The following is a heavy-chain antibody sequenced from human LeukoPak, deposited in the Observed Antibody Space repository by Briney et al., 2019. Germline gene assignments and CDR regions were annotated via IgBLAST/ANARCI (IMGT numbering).Heavy chain of an antibody. J-gene: IGHJ5*02. CDR3: ARVALNWSFDP. D-gene: IGHD1-20*01. CDR1: GYTFRTYY. Sequence: ASVKVSCKAFGYTFRTYYIHWVRQAPGQGLEWMGMINPSGGSTSYVQKFQGRVTMTRDTSTSTVSMELSSLRYEDTAVYYCARVALNWSFDPWGQGTLVTVSS. V-gene: IGHV1-46*03. CDR2: INPSGGST.